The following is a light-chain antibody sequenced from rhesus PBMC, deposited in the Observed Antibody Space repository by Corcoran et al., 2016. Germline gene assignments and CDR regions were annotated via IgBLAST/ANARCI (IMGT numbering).Light chain of an antibody. V-gene: IGKV2-91*01. CDR1: QSLLHSNGYTY. CDR3: MQGTHLPPT. CDR2: FAS. J-gene: IGKJ1*01. Sequence: DIVMTQTPLSLPVTPGEPASISCRSSQSLLHSNGYTYLYWYLQKPGQSPQLLMYFASYRASGGPDRFSGSGSGTDFTLGISRVEAKYIGVYYCMQGTHLPPTFGQGTKVEI.